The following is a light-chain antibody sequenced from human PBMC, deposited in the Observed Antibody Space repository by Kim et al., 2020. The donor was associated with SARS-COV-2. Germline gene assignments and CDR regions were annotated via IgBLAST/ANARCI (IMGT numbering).Light chain of an antibody. V-gene: IGLV2-23*01. CDR1: SGDVGSYNL. Sequence: QSITIYCTGTSGDVGSYNLVSWYQQHPGKAPKLMIYEATMRPSGISNRFSGSKSGNTPSLTISGLQAEDEADYYCCSYAGSTTNYVFGTGTKVTVL. J-gene: IGLJ1*01. CDR3: CSYAGSTTNYV. CDR2: EAT.